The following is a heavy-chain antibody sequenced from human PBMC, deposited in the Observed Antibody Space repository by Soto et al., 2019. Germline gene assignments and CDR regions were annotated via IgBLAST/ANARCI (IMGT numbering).Heavy chain of an antibody. J-gene: IGHJ6*02. Sequence: SQTLSLTCAISVDSVSSNSAAWNWSRQTPSRGLEWLGRTYYRSKWYNDYAVSVKSRIAINPDTSKNQISLQLNSVTPEDTAVYYCARERFLEWLTSGMDVWGQGTTVTVSS. CDR2: TYYRSKWYN. D-gene: IGHD3-3*01. V-gene: IGHV6-1*01. CDR3: ARERFLEWLTSGMDV. CDR1: VDSVSSNSAA.